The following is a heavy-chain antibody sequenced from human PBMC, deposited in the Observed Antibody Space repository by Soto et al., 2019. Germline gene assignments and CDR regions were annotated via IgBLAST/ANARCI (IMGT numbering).Heavy chain of an antibody. CDR3: EREPVAGTRGRGDWFDP. J-gene: IGHJ5*02. V-gene: IGHV1-69*01. CDR2: IIPIFGTA. Sequence: QVQLVQSGAEVKKPGSSVKVSCKASGGTFSSYAISWVRQAPGQGLEWMGGIIPIFGTANYAQKFQGRVTITADESTSTAYMELSSLRSEDTAVYYCEREPVAGTRGRGDWFDPWGQGTLVTVSS. CDR1: GGTFSSYA. D-gene: IGHD6-19*01.